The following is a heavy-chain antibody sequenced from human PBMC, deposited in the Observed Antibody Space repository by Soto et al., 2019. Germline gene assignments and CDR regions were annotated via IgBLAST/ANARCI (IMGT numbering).Heavy chain of an antibody. CDR3: AKGTDHPAAGLN. CDR1: GFTFSSYA. D-gene: IGHD6-13*01. CDR2: ISGSGGST. Sequence: GSLRLSCAASGFTFSSYAMSWVRQAPGKGLEWVSAISGSGGSTYYADSVKGRFTISRDNSKSTLYLQMNSLRAEDTAVYYCAKGTDHPAAGLNWGQGTLVTVSS. J-gene: IGHJ4*02. V-gene: IGHV3-23*01.